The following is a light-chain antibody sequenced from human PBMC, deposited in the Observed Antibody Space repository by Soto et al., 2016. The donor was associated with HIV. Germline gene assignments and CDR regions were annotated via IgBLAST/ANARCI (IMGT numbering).Light chain of an antibody. CDR2: QDR. CDR3: QAWGSSSSYV. J-gene: IGLJ1*01. V-gene: IGLV3-1*01. Sequence: SYELTQPPSVSVSPGQTANITCSGDKLGDKYVCWYQQKPGQSPVLVMYQDRKRPSGIPERFSGSNPGNTATLTISETQAMDEGDYYCQAWGSSSSYVFGTGTKVTVL. CDR1: KLGDKY.